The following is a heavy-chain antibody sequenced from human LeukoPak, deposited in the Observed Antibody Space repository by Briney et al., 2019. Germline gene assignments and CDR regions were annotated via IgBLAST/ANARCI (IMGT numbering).Heavy chain of an antibody. CDR1: RYPFTGYY. Sequence: ASLKVSSEASRYPFTGYYIYWVRQAPGQGREWMGWINPNTGVTHYAQKFQGRVIMTRDTSTSSAYMDLSGLRSDDTALYYCARDRAMRGRQFQDHYNYSGLDVWGQGTTVTVSS. V-gene: IGHV1-2*02. D-gene: IGHD2-2*01. J-gene: IGHJ6*02. CDR3: ARDRAMRGRQFQDHYNYSGLDV. CDR2: INPNTGVT.